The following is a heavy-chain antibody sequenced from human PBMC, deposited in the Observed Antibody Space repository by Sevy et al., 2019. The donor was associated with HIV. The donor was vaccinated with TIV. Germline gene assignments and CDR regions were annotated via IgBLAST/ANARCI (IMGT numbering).Heavy chain of an antibody. CDR2: MYSGGGT. CDR1: GFNVNDIY. J-gene: IGHJ6*02. V-gene: IGHV3-53*01. D-gene: IGHD3-16*01. Sequence: GGSLRLSCAAYGFNVNDIYINWVRQAPGKGLEWVSVMYSGGGTYYADSVKGRFTISRDDSKNTLYLQMSSLRVEDAAVYYCARDWGVGNYRAMDVWGPGTTVTVSS. CDR3: ARDWGVGNYRAMDV.